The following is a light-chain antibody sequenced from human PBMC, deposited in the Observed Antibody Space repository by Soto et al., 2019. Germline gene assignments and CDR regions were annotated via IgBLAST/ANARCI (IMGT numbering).Light chain of an antibody. Sequence: QSALTQPASVSGSPGQSITISCTGTSSDVGGYNYVSWYQQHPCKAPKLMIYEVSNRPSGVSNRFSGSKSGNTASLTISGLQAEDEADYSCSSYTSSSTPYVFGTGTKVTVL. V-gene: IGLV2-14*01. CDR1: SSDVGGYNY. CDR2: EVS. J-gene: IGLJ1*01. CDR3: SSYTSSSTPYV.